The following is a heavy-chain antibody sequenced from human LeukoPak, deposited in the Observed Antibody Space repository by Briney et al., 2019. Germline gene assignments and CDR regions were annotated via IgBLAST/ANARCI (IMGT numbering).Heavy chain of an antibody. J-gene: IGHJ6*04. CDR1: GCSISSGGYS. CDR3: ARVAAAGYYGMDV. V-gene: IGHV4-30-2*01. Sequence: SETLSLTCAVSGCSISSGGYSWIWMRQPPGKGLEWIGYIYHSGSTYYNPSLKSRVTISVDRSKNQFSLKLSSVTAADTAVYYCARVAAAGYYGMDVWGKGTTVTVSS. D-gene: IGHD6-13*01. CDR2: IYHSGST.